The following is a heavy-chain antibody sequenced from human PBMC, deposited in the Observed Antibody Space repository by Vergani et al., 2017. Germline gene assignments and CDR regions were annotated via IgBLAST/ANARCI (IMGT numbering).Heavy chain of an antibody. D-gene: IGHD3-3*01. CDR1: GGSFSGYY. CDR2: INHSGST. CDR3: ARALTYYDFWSGYSNGMDV. Sequence: QVQLQQWGAGLLKPSETLSLTCAVYGGSFSGYYWSWIRQPPGKGLEWIGEINHSGSTNYNPSLKSRVTISVDTSKTQFSRKLSSVTAADTAVYYCARALTYYDFWSGYSNGMDVGGQGTTVTVSS. V-gene: IGHV4-34*01. J-gene: IGHJ6*02.